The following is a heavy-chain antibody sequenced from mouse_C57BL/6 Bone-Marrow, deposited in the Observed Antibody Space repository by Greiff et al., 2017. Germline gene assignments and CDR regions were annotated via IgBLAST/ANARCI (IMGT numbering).Heavy chain of an antibody. V-gene: IGHV1-69*01. CDR3: ARAVLLRSFDY. D-gene: IGHD1-1*01. CDR2: IDPSDSYT. J-gene: IGHJ2*01. Sequence: VQLQQPGAELVMPGASVKLSCKASGYTFTSYWMHWVKQRPGQGLEWIGDIDPSDSYTNYNQKFKGKSTLTVDKSSSTAYMQLSSLTSEDSAVYYCARAVLLRSFDYWGQGTTLTVSS. CDR1: GYTFTSYW.